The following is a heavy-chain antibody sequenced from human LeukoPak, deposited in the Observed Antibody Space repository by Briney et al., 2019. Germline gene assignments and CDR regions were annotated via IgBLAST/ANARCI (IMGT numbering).Heavy chain of an antibody. CDR1: GFTFSSYG. Sequence: PGRSLRLSCAASGFTFSSYGMHWVRQAPGKGLEWVAVISYDGSNKYYADSVKGRFTISRDNSKNTLYLQMNSLTAEDTAVYYCAKARLRAGDPIDYWGQGTLVTVSS. D-gene: IGHD2-21*02. CDR2: ISYDGSNK. V-gene: IGHV3-30*18. CDR3: AKARLRAGDPIDY. J-gene: IGHJ4*02.